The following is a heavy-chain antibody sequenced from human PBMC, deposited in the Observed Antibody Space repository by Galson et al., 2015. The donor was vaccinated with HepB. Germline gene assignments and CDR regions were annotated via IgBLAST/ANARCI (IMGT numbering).Heavy chain of an antibody. V-gene: IGHV3-23*01. CDR3: AKDQDTMVRGVIITGAFDI. Sequence: SLRLSCAASGFTFSSYAMSWVRQAPGKGLEWVSAISGGGGSTYCADSVKGRFTISRDNSKNTLYLQMNSLRAEDTAVYYCAKDQDTMVRGVIITGAFDIWGQGTMVTVSS. D-gene: IGHD3-10*01. J-gene: IGHJ3*02. CDR1: GFTFSSYA. CDR2: ISGGGGST.